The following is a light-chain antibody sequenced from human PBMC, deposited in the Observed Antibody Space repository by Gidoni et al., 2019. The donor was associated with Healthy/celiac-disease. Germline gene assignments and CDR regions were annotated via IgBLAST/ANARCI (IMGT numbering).Light chain of an antibody. CDR1: HSVNSN. V-gene: IGKV3-15*01. CDR2: GAS. J-gene: IGKJ4*01. Sequence: EIVMTQSPATLSVSPGERATLSCRASHSVNSNLAWYQQKPGQAPRLLIYGASTRATGIPARFSGSGSGTEFTLTISSLQSEDFAVYYCQQYNSWPLTFGGGTKVEIK. CDR3: QQYNSWPLT.